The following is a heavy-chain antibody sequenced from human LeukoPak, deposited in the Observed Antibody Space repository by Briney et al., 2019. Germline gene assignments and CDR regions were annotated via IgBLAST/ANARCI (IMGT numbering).Heavy chain of an antibody. V-gene: IGHV1-18*04. J-gene: IGHJ1*01. CDR1: GYTFTSYG. D-gene: IGHD2-15*01. CDR2: ISAYNGNT. Sequence: ASVKVSCKASGYTFTSYGISWVRQAPGQGLEWMGWISAYNGNTNYAQKLQGRVTMTTDTSTSTAYMGLRSLRSDDTAVYYCARSAIYCSGGSCHLQHWGQGTLVTVSS. CDR3: ARSAIYCSGGSCHLQH.